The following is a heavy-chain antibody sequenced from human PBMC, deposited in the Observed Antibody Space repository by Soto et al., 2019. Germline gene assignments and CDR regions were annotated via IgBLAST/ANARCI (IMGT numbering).Heavy chain of an antibody. Sequence: GGSLRLSCAASGFTVSSNYMSWVRQAPGKGLEWVSVIYSGGSTYYADSVKGRFTISRDNSKNTLYLQINSLRAEDTAGYYCARDIYSNYVWGAFDIWGQGTMVTVSS. CDR2: IYSGGST. CDR3: ARDIYSNYVWGAFDI. D-gene: IGHD4-4*01. CDR1: GFTVSSNY. J-gene: IGHJ3*02. V-gene: IGHV3-66*01.